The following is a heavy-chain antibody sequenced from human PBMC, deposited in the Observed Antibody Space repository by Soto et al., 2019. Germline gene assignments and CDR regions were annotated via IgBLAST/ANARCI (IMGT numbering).Heavy chain of an antibody. V-gene: IGHV1-3*01. Sequence: GASVKVSCKASAYTFTTYAMHWVRQAPGQRLEWMGWINAGNGDTKYSQKFLGRVSISRDTSANIAYMELSSLRSEDTAVYYCARGDCSGASCYGDLDYWGKGTLVTVSS. CDR2: INAGNGDT. D-gene: IGHD2-2*01. CDR3: ARGDCSGASCYGDLDY. J-gene: IGHJ4*02. CDR1: AYTFTTYA.